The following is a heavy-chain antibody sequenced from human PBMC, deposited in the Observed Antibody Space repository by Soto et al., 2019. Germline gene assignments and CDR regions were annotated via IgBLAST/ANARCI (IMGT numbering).Heavy chain of an antibody. Sequence: SETLSLTCTVSGGSISSYYWSWIRQPPGKGLEWIGYIYYSGSTNYNPSLKSRVTISVDTSKNQLSMKLSSVTAADTAVYYCARSDCSGGSCYSGNAFDIWGQGTMVTVSS. CDR2: IYYSGST. CDR3: ARSDCSGGSCYSGNAFDI. CDR1: GGSISSYY. V-gene: IGHV4-59*01. D-gene: IGHD2-15*01. J-gene: IGHJ3*02.